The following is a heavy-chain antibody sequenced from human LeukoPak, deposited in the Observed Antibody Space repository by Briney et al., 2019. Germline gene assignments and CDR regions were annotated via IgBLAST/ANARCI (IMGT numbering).Heavy chain of an antibody. CDR3: ARDYYDILTGYSNWFDP. CDR1: GGSVSSYS. D-gene: IGHD3-9*01. J-gene: IGHJ5*02. Sequence: PSETLSLTCGVSGGSVSSYSWSWIRQPPGKGLEWIGEINPVGLTNYNPSLKSRVTISVDTSKNQFSLKLSSVTAADTAVYYCARDYYDILTGYSNWFDPWGQGTLVTVSS. V-gene: IGHV4-34*01. CDR2: INPVGLT.